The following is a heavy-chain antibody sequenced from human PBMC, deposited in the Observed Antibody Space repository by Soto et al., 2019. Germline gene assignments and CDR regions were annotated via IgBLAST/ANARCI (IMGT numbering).Heavy chain of an antibody. J-gene: IGHJ5*02. Sequence: QVQLQQWGAGLLKPSETLSLTCAVYGGSFSGYYWSWIRQPPGKGLEWIGEINHSGSTNYNPSLKSXXTXSXXTSKNQFSLKLSSVTAADTAVYYCSTGVRKNWFDPWGQGTLVTVSS. V-gene: IGHV4-34*01. CDR1: GGSFSGYY. D-gene: IGHD3-10*01. CDR2: INHSGST. CDR3: STGVRKNWFDP.